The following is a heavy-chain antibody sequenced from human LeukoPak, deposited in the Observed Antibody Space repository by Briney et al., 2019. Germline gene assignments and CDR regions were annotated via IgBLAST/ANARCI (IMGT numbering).Heavy chain of an antibody. D-gene: IGHD6-6*01. CDR1: GGTFSSYA. J-gene: IGHJ4*02. CDR3: ARDRGYSSSSGYFDY. CDR2: IIPIFGTA. V-gene: IGHV1-69*06. Sequence: SVKVSCKASGGTFSSYAISWVRQAPGQGLEWMGGIIPIFGTANYAQKFQGRVTITADKSTSTAYMELSSLRSEDTAVYYCARDRGYSSSSGYFDYWGQGTLVTVSS.